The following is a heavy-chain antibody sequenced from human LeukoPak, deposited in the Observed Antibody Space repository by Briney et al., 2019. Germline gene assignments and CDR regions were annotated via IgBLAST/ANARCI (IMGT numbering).Heavy chain of an antibody. D-gene: IGHD3-10*01. J-gene: IGHJ4*02. CDR3: ARDHSHYYGSGSYYKGGYYFDY. CDR1: GDSVSSNSAA. CDR2: TYYRSKWYN. V-gene: IGHV6-1*01. Sequence: SQTLSLTCAISGDSVSSNSAAWNWIRQSPSRGLEWLGRTYYRSKWYNDYAVSVKSRITINPDTSKNQFSLQLNSVTPEDTAVYYCARDHSHYYGSGSYYKGGYYFDYWGQGTLVTVSS.